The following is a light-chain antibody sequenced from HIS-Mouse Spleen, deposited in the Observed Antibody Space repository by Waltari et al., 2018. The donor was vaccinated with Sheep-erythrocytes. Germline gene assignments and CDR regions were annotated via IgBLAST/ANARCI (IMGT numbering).Light chain of an antibody. Sequence: QSALTQPASVSGSPGQSITISCTGTSSDVGSYNLFSWYQQHPGKAPKLMIYDVSKRPSGVPARFSGSQSGNTASLTISGLQAEDEADYYCCSYAGSYNHVFATGTKVTVL. V-gene: IGLV2-23*02. CDR3: CSYAGSYNHV. CDR2: DVS. CDR1: SSDVGSYNL. J-gene: IGLJ1*01.